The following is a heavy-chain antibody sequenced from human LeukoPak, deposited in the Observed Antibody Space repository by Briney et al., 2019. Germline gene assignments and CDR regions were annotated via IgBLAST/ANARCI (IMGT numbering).Heavy chain of an antibody. CDR1: GYSFTSYW. D-gene: IGHD3-10*01. CDR3: ARHETGGGPRDAFDI. Sequence: GESLKISCKGSGYSFTSYWIGWVRQMPGKGLEWVGIIYPGDSDTRYSPSFQGQVTISADKSISTAYLQWSSLKASDTAMYYCARHETGGGPRDAFDIWGQGTMVTVSS. J-gene: IGHJ3*02. V-gene: IGHV5-51*01. CDR2: IYPGDSDT.